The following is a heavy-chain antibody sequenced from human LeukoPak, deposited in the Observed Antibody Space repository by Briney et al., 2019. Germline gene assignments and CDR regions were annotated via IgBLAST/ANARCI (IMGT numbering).Heavy chain of an antibody. J-gene: IGHJ3*02. CDR2: IWYDGSNK. CDR3: ARDVPAYYYDSSGYTDAFDI. CDR1: GFTFSSYG. V-gene: IGHV3-33*01. D-gene: IGHD3-22*01. Sequence: GGSLRLSCAASGFTFSSYGMYWVRQAPGKGLEWVAVIWYDGSNKYYADSVKGRFTISRDNSKNTLYLQMNSLRAEDTAVYYCARDVPAYYYDSSGYTDAFDIWGQGTMVTVSS.